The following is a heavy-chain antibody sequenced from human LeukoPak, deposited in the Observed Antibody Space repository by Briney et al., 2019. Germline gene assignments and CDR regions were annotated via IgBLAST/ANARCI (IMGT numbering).Heavy chain of an antibody. CDR1: GYTFTSYG. J-gene: IGHJ4*02. CDR2: ISAYNGNT. D-gene: IGHD3-9*01. V-gene: IGHV1-18*01. CDR3: ARGYYYYDILTGHDY. Sequence: ASVKVSCKASGYTFTSYGISWVRQAPGQGLEWMGWISAYNGNTNYAQKLQGRVTMTTDTSTSTAHMELRSLRSDDTAVYYCARGYYYYDILTGHDYWGQGTLVTVSS.